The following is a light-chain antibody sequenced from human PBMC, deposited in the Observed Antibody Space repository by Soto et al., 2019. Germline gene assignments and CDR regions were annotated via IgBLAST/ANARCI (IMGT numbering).Light chain of an antibody. CDR1: SSDVGGYNY. J-gene: IGLJ3*02. Sequence: QSALTQPASVSGSPGQSITISCTGTSSDVGGYNYVSWYQLHPGKAPKLIIYEVNNRPSGLSNRFSGSKSGNTASLTISGLQADDEGDYYCSSYAGTTTWVFGGGTKLTVL. V-gene: IGLV2-14*01. CDR2: EVN. CDR3: SSYAGTTTWV.